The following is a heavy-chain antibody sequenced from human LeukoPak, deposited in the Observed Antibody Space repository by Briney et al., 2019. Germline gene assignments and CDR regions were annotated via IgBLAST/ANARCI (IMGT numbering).Heavy chain of an antibody. D-gene: IGHD3-10*01. CDR3: ARVEEGYGSGRRENYYYYYMDV. CDR1: GGSFSNYY. CDR2: IYYSGST. J-gene: IGHJ6*03. V-gene: IGHV4-59*01. Sequence: SETLSLTCAVYGGSFSNYYWSWIRQPPGKGLEWIGYIYYSGSTNYNPSLKSRVTISVDTSKNQFSLKLSSVTAADTAVYYCARVEEGYGSGRRENYYYYYMDVWGKGTTVTISS.